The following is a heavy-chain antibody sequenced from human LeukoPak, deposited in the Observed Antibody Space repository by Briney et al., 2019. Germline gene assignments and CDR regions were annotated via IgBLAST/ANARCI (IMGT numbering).Heavy chain of an antibody. CDR1: GFSLNTGDVG. Sequence: SGPTLVKPTQTLTLTCTFSGFSLNTGDVGVGWIRQPPGKALEWLALISRDDDQPYSPSLKNRLTITKDTSKNQVVLTMTNMDPVDTATYYCAHTGSPHGDDWFDPWGQGTLVTVSS. CDR2: ISRDDDQ. D-gene: IGHD7-27*01. CDR3: AHTGSPHGDDWFDP. J-gene: IGHJ5*02. V-gene: IGHV2-5*02.